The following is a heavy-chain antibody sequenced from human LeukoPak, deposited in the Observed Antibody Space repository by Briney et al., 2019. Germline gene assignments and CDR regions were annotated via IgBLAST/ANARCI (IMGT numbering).Heavy chain of an antibody. D-gene: IGHD6-19*01. CDR1: GYTFTSYD. CDR3: AREAPYSSGWYDADSSGSKPPDY. J-gene: IGHJ4*02. V-gene: IGHV7-4-1*02. CDR2: INTNTGNP. Sequence: ASVKVSCKASGYTFTSYDINWVRQAPGQGLEWMGWINTNTGNPTYAQGFTGRFVFSLDTSVSTAYLQISSLKAEDTAVYYCAREAPYSSGWYDADSSGSKPPDYWGQGTLVTVSS.